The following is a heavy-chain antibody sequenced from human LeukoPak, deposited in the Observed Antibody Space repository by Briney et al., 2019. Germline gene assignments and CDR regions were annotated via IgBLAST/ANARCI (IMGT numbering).Heavy chain of an antibody. D-gene: IGHD3-10*01. V-gene: IGHV3-30-3*01. Sequence: PGGSLRLSCAASGFTFSSYAMSWVRQAPGKGLEWVAVISYDGNNKYYVDSVKGRFTISRDNSKNTLYLQMNSLRAEDTAVYYCASGRFGELGYFDYWGQGTLVTVSS. CDR2: ISYDGNNK. CDR1: GFTFSSYA. CDR3: ASGRFGELGYFDY. J-gene: IGHJ4*02.